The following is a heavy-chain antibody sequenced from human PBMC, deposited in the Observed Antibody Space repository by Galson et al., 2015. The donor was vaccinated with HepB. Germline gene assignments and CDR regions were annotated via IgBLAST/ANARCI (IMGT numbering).Heavy chain of an antibody. CDR3: ARVVLMVYAIGGHYGMDV. V-gene: IGHV1-18*01. CDR2: ISAYNGNT. Sequence: SVKVSCKASGYTFTSYGISWVRQAPGQGLEWMGWISAYNGNTNYAQKLQGRVTMTTDTSTSTAYMELRSLRSDDTAVYYCARVVLMVYAIGGHYGMDVWGQGTTVTVSS. J-gene: IGHJ6*02. D-gene: IGHD2-8*01. CDR1: GYTFTSYG.